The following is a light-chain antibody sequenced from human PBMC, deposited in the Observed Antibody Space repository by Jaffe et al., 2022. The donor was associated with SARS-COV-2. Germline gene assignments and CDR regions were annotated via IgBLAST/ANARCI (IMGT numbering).Light chain of an antibody. J-gene: IGKJ1*01. CDR2: AAS. Sequence: DIQMTQSPSSVSASVGDRVTITCRASQVISSWLAWYQQKPGKAPNLLIYAASRLQSGVPSRFSGSGSGTDFTLTISSLQPEDFATYYCQQANSFPRTFGQGTKVEIE. CDR1: QVISSW. V-gene: IGKV1-12*01. CDR3: QQANSFPRT.